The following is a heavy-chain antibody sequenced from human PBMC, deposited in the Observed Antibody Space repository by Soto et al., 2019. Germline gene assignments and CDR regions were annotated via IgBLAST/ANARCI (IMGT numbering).Heavy chain of an antibody. Sequence: EVQLLESGGGLVRPGESLRLSCAASGFNINKYAMSWVRQAPGEGLEWVSGISCCGGTASYADSVKGRFTIARDDVKNTLYLDMNSRRVEDTAEYYCAKADGQQWLLPHLENWGRGTLGTVS. D-gene: IGHD6-19*01. V-gene: IGHV3-23*01. CDR2: ISCCGGTA. CDR1: GFNINKYA. J-gene: IGHJ4*02. CDR3: AKADGQQWLLPHLEN.